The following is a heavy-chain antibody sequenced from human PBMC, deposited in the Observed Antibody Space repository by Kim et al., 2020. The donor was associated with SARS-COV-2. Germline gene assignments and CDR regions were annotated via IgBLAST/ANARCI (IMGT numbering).Heavy chain of an antibody. J-gene: IGHJ4*02. Sequence: SVKVSCKASGGTFSSYAISWVRQAPGQGLEWMGGIIPIFGTANYAQKFQGRVTITADESTSTAYMELSSLRSEDTAVYYCARESGPVSTFDYWGQGTLVTVSS. D-gene: IGHD1-1*01. CDR1: GGTFSSYA. CDR2: IIPIFGTA. CDR3: ARESGPVSTFDY. V-gene: IGHV1-69*13.